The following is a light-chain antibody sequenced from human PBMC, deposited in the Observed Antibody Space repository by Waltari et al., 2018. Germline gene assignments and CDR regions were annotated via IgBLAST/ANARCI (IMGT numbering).Light chain of an antibody. CDR3: QQGYSYPVT. CDR2: RAS. J-gene: IGKJ3*01. CDR1: QGIGNN. Sequence: DLQMTQSPSSLSASVGDTVTITCQASQGIGNNLNWYQQKPGKAPKFLICRASNLQSGIPSRFSGSGSGTDFTLTINSLQPEDFATYYCQQGYSYPVTFGPGTKLDI. V-gene: IGKV1-16*01.